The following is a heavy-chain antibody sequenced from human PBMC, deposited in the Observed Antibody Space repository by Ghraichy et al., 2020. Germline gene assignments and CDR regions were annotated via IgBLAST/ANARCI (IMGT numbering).Heavy chain of an antibody. V-gene: IGHV4-59*01. CDR1: GGSISSYY. CDR3: ARGMTTPSY. CDR2: IYYSGST. Sequence: TLSLTCTVSGGSISSYYWSWIRQPPGKGLEWIGYIYYSGSTNYNPSLKSRVTISVDTSKNQFSLKLSSVTAADTAVYYCARGMTTPSYWGQGTLVTVSS. J-gene: IGHJ4*02. D-gene: IGHD4-11*01.